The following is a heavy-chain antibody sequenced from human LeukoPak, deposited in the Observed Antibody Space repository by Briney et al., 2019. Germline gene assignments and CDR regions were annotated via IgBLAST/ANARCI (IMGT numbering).Heavy chain of an antibody. J-gene: IGHJ4*02. D-gene: IGHD6-13*01. Sequence: ASVKVSCKASGYTFTNYGISWVRQAPGQGLEWMGWISASKGNTNYAQNLQGRVTMTTDTSTSTAYMELRGLRSDDTAVYYCARVGYSSSWYDDYWGQGTLVTVSS. CDR2: ISASKGNT. V-gene: IGHV1-18*01. CDR1: GYTFTNYG. CDR3: ARVGYSSSWYDDY.